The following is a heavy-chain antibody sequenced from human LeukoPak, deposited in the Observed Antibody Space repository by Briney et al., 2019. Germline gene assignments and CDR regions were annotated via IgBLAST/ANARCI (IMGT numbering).Heavy chain of an antibody. CDR3: ARRWLHTFDY. J-gene: IGHJ4*02. CDR2: ISSRSSII. Sequence: GGSLRLSCAASGFTVNDYTMIWVRQAPGKGLEWVSSISSRSSIIYYADSLKGRFTISRDNAKNSLYLQMNSLRAEDTAIYYCARRWLHTFDYWGQGTLVTVSS. CDR1: GFTVNDYT. D-gene: IGHD5-24*01. V-gene: IGHV3-21*01.